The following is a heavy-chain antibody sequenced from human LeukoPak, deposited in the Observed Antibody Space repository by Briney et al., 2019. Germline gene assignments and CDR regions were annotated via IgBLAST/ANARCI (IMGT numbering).Heavy chain of an antibody. Sequence: PGGSLRLSCAASGFTVSSNYMSWVRQAPGKGLEWVSVIYSGGSTYYADSVKGRFTISRDNSKNTLYLQMNSLRAEDTAVYYCARDFCSAGSCYPDNWGQGTLVTVSS. CDR1: GFTVSSNY. D-gene: IGHD2-15*01. CDR2: IYSGGST. J-gene: IGHJ4*02. V-gene: IGHV3-53*01. CDR3: ARDFCSAGSCYPDN.